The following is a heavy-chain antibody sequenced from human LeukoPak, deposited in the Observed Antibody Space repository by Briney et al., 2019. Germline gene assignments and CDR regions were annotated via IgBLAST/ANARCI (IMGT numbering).Heavy chain of an antibody. CDR2: IIPIFGTA. Sequence: GASVKVSCKASGGTFSSYAISWVRQAPGQGLEWMGRIIPIFGTAHYAQKFQGRVTITADKSTSTAYTELSSLRSEDTAVYYCTGYCSSTSCYPVDYWGQGTLVTVSS. J-gene: IGHJ4*02. D-gene: IGHD2-2*01. CDR1: GGTFSSYA. CDR3: TGYCSSTSCYPVDY. V-gene: IGHV1-69*06.